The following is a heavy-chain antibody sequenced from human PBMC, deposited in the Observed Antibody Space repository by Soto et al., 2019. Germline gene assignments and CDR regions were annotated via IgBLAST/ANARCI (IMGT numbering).Heavy chain of an antibody. D-gene: IGHD5-12*01. V-gene: IGHV3-48*02. J-gene: IGHJ4*02. Sequence: GGSLRLSCAASGFTFSSYSMNWVRQAPGKGLEWVSYISSSSSTIYYADSVKGRFTISRDNAKNSLYLQMNSLRDEDTAVYYCALTSLGGYDLWGYYFDYWGQGTLVTVSS. CDR3: ALTSLGGYDLWGYYFDY. CDR2: ISSSSSTI. CDR1: GFTFSSYS.